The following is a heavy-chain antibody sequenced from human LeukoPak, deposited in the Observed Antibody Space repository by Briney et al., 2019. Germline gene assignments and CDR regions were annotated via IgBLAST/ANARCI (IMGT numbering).Heavy chain of an antibody. CDR3: ARQFGNYMAY. Sequence: QTRSLTCAISGDSVSSNSAARHWIRQSPSRGLEWLGRTYYRSKWYNEYAVSVKSRITINPDTSKNQFSLQLNSVTPEDTAVYYRARQFGNYMAYWGQGTVDTVSS. D-gene: IGHD3-16*01. V-gene: IGHV6-1*01. CDR1: GDSVSSNSAA. CDR2: TYYRSKWYN. J-gene: IGHJ4*02.